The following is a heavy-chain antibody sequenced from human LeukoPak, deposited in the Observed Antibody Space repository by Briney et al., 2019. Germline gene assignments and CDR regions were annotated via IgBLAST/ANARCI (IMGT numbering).Heavy chain of an antibody. CDR2: IYYSGST. CDR1: GDSISSGDYY. V-gene: IGHV4-61*08. D-gene: IGHD3-10*01. J-gene: IGHJ4*02. Sequence: SQTLSLTCTVSGDSISSGDYYWSWIRQPPGKGLEWIGYIYYSGSTNYNPSLKSRVTISVDTSKNQFSLKLSSVTAADTAVYYCARDLTAYGSGSYDYWGQGTLVTVSS. CDR3: ARDLTAYGSGSYDY.